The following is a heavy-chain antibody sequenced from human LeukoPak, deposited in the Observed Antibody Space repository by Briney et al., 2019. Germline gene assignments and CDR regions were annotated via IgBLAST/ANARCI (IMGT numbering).Heavy chain of an antibody. CDR1: GGTFSSYA. CDR3: ARGLERLVNDY. Sequence: RASVKVSCKASGGTFSSYAISWVRQAPGQGLEWMGWINPNSGGTNYAQKFQGRVTMTRDTSISTAYMELSRLRSDDTAVYYCARGLERLVNDYWGQGTLVTVSS. CDR2: INPNSGGT. J-gene: IGHJ4*02. D-gene: IGHD5-24*01. V-gene: IGHV1-2*02.